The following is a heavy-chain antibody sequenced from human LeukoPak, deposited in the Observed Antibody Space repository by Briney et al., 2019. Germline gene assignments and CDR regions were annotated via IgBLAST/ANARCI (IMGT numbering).Heavy chain of an antibody. CDR1: GGSVSSGSYY. D-gene: IGHD3-10*01. CDR2: IYYSGST. Sequence: SETLSLTCTVSGGSVSSGSYYWSWIRQPPGKGLEWIGYIYYSGSTNYNPSLKSRVAISVDTSKNQFSLNLSSVTAADTAVYYCARRHYGSGNIDSWGQGTLVTVSS. CDR3: ARRHYGSGNIDS. J-gene: IGHJ4*02. V-gene: IGHV4-61*01.